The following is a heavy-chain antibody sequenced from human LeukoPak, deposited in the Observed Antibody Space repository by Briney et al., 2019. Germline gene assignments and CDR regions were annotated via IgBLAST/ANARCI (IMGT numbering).Heavy chain of an antibody. J-gene: IGHJ4*02. D-gene: IGHD7-27*01. CDR2: IYHSGST. V-gene: IGHV4-30-2*01. CDR1: GGSISSGGYS. CDR3: ARLSLGTGEYYFDY. Sequence: SETLSLTCAVSGGSISSGGYSWSWIRQPAGKGLEWIGYIYHSGSTYYNPSLKSRVTISVDRSKNQFSLKLSSVTAADTAVYYCARLSLGTGEYYFDYWGQGTLVTVSS.